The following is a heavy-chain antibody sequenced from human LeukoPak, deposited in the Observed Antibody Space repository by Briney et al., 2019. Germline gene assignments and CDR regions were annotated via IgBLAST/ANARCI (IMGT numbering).Heavy chain of an antibody. D-gene: IGHD2-2*01. CDR1: GGSLNNYY. CDR2: IHYSGGT. J-gene: IGHJ4*02. V-gene: IGHV4-59*01. Sequence: PSETLSLTCTVSGGSLNNYYWSWIRQPPGEGLEWIAYIHYSGGTNYNPSIKSRLTISVATSKNQFSLKVTSVTAADTAVYYCARVIGYCSSTSCFGYFDYWGQGTLVTVSS. CDR3: ARVIGYCSSTSCFGYFDY.